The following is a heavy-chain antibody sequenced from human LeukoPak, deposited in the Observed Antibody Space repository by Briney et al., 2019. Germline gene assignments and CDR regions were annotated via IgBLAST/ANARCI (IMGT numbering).Heavy chain of an antibody. CDR1: GFTFSSYA. Sequence: GSLRLSCAASGFTFSSYAMSWVRQAPGKGLEWVSAISGSGGSTYYADSVKGRFTISRDNSKNTLYLQMNSLRAEDTAVYYCAKAGGWSSGQVEYYFDYWGQGTLVTVS. V-gene: IGHV3-23*01. CDR3: AKAGGWSSGQVEYYFDY. CDR2: ISGSGGST. J-gene: IGHJ4*02. D-gene: IGHD6-19*01.